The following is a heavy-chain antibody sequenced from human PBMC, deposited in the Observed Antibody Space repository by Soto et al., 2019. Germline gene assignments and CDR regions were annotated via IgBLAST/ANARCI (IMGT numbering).Heavy chain of an antibody. V-gene: IGHV2-5*02. D-gene: IGHD2-15*01. J-gene: IGHJ4*02. Sequence: QITLKESGPTLVKPTQTLTLTCTFSGFSLSTSAVGVGWIRQPPGKALEWLAFIYWDDDKRYSPSLKSSLTITKDTSKNLVVLAMTNMDPVDTATYYCAHPVVAGLTYYFDYWGQGTLVTVSS. CDR1: GFSLSTSAVG. CDR3: AHPVVAGLTYYFDY. CDR2: IYWDDDK.